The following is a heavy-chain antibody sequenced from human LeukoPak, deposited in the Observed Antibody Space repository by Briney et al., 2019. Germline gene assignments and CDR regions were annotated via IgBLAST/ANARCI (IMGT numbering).Heavy chain of an antibody. D-gene: IGHD2-2*01. Sequence: ASVKVSCKASGYTFTSYYMHWVRQAPGQGLEWMGIINPSGGSTSYAQKFQGRVTMTRDTSTSTVYMELSSLRSEDTAVYYCARARWVVVPAAREYYFDYWGQGTLVTASS. J-gene: IGHJ4*02. CDR1: GYTFTSYY. V-gene: IGHV1-46*01. CDR3: ARARWVVVPAAREYYFDY. CDR2: INPSGGST.